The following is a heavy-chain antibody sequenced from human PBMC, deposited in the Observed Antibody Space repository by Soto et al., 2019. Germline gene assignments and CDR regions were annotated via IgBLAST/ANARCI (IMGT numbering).Heavy chain of an antibody. D-gene: IGHD3-22*01. V-gene: IGHV1-18*01. CDR3: ARGKTYYYDSSGYYYGDTYFDY. Sequence: ASVKVSCKASGYTFTSYGISWVRQAPGQGLEWMGWISAYNGNTNYAQKLQGRVTMTTDTSTSTAYRELRSLRSDDTAVYYCARGKTYYYDSSGYYYGDTYFDYWGQGTLVTVSS. CDR2: ISAYNGNT. J-gene: IGHJ4*02. CDR1: GYTFTSYG.